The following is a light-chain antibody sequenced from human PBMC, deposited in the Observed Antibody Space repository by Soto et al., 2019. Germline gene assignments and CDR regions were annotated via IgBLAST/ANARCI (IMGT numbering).Light chain of an antibody. CDR3: QKYDSAPDT. CDR2: AAS. J-gene: IGKJ3*01. CDR1: QDISNF. Sequence: DIPMTQSPSSLSASVGDRVTITCRARQDISNFLAWYQQRPGKVPKLLIYAASTLQSGVPARFSGSGSGTAFTLTISSLQAEDVATYYCQKYDSAPDTVGPGTNVDI. V-gene: IGKV1-27*01.